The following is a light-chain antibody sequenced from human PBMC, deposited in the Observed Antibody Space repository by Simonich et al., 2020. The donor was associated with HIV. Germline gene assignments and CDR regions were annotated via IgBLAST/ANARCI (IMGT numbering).Light chain of an antibody. CDR3: HQYYSIPT. J-gene: IGKJ1*01. Sequence: DIVMTQSPDSLAVSLGERATINCKSSQSVLYSSNNTNYLAWYQQKPGQPPKLLIYWASTRESGGPDRFSGSGSGTDFTLTISSQQAEDEAVYYCHQYYSIPTFGQGTKAEVK. CDR1: QSVLYSSNNTNY. CDR2: WAS. V-gene: IGKV4-1*01.